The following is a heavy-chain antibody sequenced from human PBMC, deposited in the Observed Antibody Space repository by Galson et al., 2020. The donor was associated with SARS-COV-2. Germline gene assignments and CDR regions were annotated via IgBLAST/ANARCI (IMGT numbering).Heavy chain of an antibody. J-gene: IGHJ4*02. D-gene: IGHD2-2*01. CDR1: GYSFTSYW. CDR2: IYPGDSDT. CDR3: ARVPAAATLVDY. Sequence: KVSCQGSGYSFTSYWIGWVRQMPGKGLKWMGIIYPGDSDTRYSPSFQGQVTISADKSISTAYLQWSSLKASGTAMYYCARVPAAATLVDYWGQGTLVTVSS. V-gene: IGHV5-51*01.